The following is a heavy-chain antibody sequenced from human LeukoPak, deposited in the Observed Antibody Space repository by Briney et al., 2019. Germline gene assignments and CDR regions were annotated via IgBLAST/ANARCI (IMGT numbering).Heavy chain of an antibody. CDR3: ARGHSGNNPNWFDP. CDR2: IYTTGGI. CDR1: GGSISSYY. Sequence: SETLSLTCSVSGGSISSYYWSWIRQPAGKGLEWVGRIYTTGGINYNPSLQSRVTMSIDRSKKEFYLMLTSVTAADTAVYFCARGHSGNNPNWFDPWGQGILVTVSS. J-gene: IGHJ5*02. V-gene: IGHV4-4*07. D-gene: IGHD5-18*01.